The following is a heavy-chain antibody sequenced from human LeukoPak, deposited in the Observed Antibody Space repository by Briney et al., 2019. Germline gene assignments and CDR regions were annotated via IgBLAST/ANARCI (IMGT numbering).Heavy chain of an antibody. CDR2: IYHSGNN. Sequence: SETLSLTCAVSGGSISRGNWWSWVRQPPGKGLEWIREIYHSGNNNYNPSLKSQVNISVDKSKNQFALRGSAVTAADTAVYYCARGRSWSFDYWGQGTLVTVST. J-gene: IGHJ4*02. CDR1: GGSISRGNW. V-gene: IGHV4-4*02. CDR3: ARGRSWSFDY. D-gene: IGHD2-8*02.